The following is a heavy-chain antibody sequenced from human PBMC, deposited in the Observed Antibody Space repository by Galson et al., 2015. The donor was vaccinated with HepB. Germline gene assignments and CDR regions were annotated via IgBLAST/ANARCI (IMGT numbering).Heavy chain of an antibody. D-gene: IGHD3-9*01. Sequence: SLRLSCAASGLSLSAYNMNWVRQAPGKGLEWVSSISGSTCIYYTESVKGRFTISRDTAENPVYLQMNSLRVEDTAVYYCARDSGSYDVLTGYSSYFDLWGPGTLVTVSS. CDR1: GLSLSAYN. CDR3: ARDSGSYDVLTGYSSYFDL. CDR2: ISGSTCI. V-gene: IGHV3-69-1*01. J-gene: IGHJ4*02.